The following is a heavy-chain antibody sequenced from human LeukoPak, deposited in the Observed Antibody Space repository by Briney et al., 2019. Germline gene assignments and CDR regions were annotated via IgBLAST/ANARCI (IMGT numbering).Heavy chain of an antibody. V-gene: IGHV3-30*02. J-gene: IGHJ4*02. CDR3: AKGGYCSGGSCYPSYFDY. CDR1: GFTFSSYG. Sequence: SGGSLRLSCAASGFTFSSYGMHWVRQAPGKGLEWVAFIRYDGSNKYYADSVRGRFTISRDNSKNTLYLQMNSLRAEDTAVYYCAKGGYCSGGSCYPSYFDYWGQGTLVTVSS. D-gene: IGHD2-15*01. CDR2: IRYDGSNK.